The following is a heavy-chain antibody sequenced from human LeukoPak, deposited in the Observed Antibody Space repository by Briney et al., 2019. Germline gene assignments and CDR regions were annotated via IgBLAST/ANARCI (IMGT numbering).Heavy chain of an antibody. CDR3: ASGLSRDGYNSG. V-gene: IGHV4-59*01. J-gene: IGHJ4*02. CDR2: IYYGGST. Sequence: PSETLSLTCTVSGGSISSYYWSWIRQPPGKGLEWIGYIYYGGSTNYNPSLKSRVTISVDTSKNQFSLKLSSVTAADTAVYYCASGLSRDGYNSGWGQGTLVTVSS. D-gene: IGHD5-24*01. CDR1: GGSISSYY.